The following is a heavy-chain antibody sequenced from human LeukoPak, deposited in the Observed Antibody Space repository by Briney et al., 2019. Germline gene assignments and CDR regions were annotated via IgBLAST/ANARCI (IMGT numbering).Heavy chain of an antibody. V-gene: IGHV1-2*02. CDR2: INPNSGGT. D-gene: IGHD1-1*01. CDR3: ARKGQLELHWFDP. Sequence: GASVTVSCKASGYTFTGYYMHWVRQAPGQGLEWMGWINPNSGGTNYAQKFQGRVTMTRDTSISTAYMELSRLRSNDTAVYYCARKGQLELHWFDPWGQGTLVTVSS. J-gene: IGHJ5*02. CDR1: GYTFTGYY.